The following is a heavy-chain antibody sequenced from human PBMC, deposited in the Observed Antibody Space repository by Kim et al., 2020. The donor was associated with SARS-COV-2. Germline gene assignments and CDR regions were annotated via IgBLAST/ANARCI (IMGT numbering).Heavy chain of an antibody. CDR3: ARQGCYDILTGYAASNWFDP. CDR1: GGSISSGDYY. V-gene: IGHV4-30-4*01. J-gene: IGHJ5*02. Sequence: SETLSLTCTVSGGSISSGDYYWSWIRQPPGKGLEWIGYIYYSGSTYYNPSLKSRVTISVDTSKNQFSLKLSSVTAADTAVYYCARQGCYDILTGYAASNWFDPWGQGTLVTVSS. D-gene: IGHD3-9*01. CDR2: IYYSGST.